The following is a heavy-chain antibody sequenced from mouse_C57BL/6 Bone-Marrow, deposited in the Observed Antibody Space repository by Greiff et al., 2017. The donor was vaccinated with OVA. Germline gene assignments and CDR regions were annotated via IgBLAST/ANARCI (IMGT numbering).Heavy chain of an antibody. J-gene: IGHJ3*01. CDR3: ARSATVAFPGFAY. CDR1: GYTFTSYW. CDR2: IDPNSGGT. D-gene: IGHD1-1*01. Sequence: VQLQQPGAELVKPGASVKLSCKASGYTFTSYWMHWVQQRPGRGLEWIGRIDPNSGGTKYNEKFKSKATLTVDKPSSTAYMQLSSLTSEDSAVYYGARSATVAFPGFAYWGQGTLVTVSA. V-gene: IGHV1-72*01.